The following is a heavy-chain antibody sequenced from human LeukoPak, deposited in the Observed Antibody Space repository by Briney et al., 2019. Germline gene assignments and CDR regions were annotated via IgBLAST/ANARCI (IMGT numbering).Heavy chain of an antibody. V-gene: IGHV1-46*01. CDR2: INPSGGST. J-gene: IGHJ3*02. CDR3: ARAVAAPDAFDI. CDR1: GYTFTSYG. Sequence: GASVKVSCKASGYTFTSYGISWVRQAPGQGLEWMGIINPSGGSTSYAQKFQGRVTMTRDTSTSTVYMELSSLRSEDTAVYYCARAVAAPDAFDIWGQGTMVTVSS. D-gene: IGHD6-19*01.